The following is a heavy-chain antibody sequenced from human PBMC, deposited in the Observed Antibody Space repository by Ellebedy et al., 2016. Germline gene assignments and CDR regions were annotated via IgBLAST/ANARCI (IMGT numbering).Heavy chain of an antibody. CDR2: ISGSGGST. CDR1: GFTFSSYA. V-gene: IGHV3-23*01. J-gene: IGHJ4*02. CDR3: AKIDDYVWGSYRMMADY. D-gene: IGHD3-16*02. Sequence: GGSLRLSCAASGFTFSSYAMSWVRQAPGKGLEWVSAISGSGGSTYYADSVKGRFTISRDNSKNTLYLQMNSLRAEDTAVYYCAKIDDYVWGSYRMMADYWGQGTLVTISS.